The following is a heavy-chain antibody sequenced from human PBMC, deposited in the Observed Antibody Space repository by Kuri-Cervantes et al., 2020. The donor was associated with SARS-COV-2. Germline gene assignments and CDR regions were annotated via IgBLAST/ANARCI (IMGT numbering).Heavy chain of an antibody. J-gene: IGHJ4*02. CDR2: IGTAGDS. Sequence: GESLKIFCAASGFTFSSYDMHWVRQATGKGLEWVSAIGTAGDSYYPCSVKGRFTISRDNSKNSLYLQMNSLRAEDTAVYYCAGDCSGGSCHFDYWGQGTLVTVSS. D-gene: IGHD2-15*01. CDR1: GFTFSSYD. CDR3: AGDCSGGSCHFDY. V-gene: IGHV3-13*01.